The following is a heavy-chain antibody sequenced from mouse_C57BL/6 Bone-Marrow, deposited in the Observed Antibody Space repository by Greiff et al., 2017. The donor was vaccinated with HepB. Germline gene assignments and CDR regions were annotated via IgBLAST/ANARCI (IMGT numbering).Heavy chain of an antibody. CDR3: TTEYIVLRSCWYFDV. D-gene: IGHD1-1*01. V-gene: IGHV14-1*01. Sequence: VQLQQSGAELVRPGASVKLSCTASGFNITDYYMHWVKQRPEQGLEWIGRIDPEDGDTEYAPKFKGKVTMTADTSSNTAYLQRSSLTSEDTAVYYGTTEYIVLRSCWYFDVWGTGTTVTVSS. J-gene: IGHJ1*03. CDR1: GFNITDYY. CDR2: IDPEDGDT.